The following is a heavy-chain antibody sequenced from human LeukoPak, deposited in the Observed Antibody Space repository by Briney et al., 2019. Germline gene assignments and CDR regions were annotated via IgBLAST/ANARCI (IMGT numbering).Heavy chain of an antibody. CDR1: GGSISSYY. Sequence: SETLSLTCTVSGGSISSYYWSWIRQPPGKGLEWIGYIYYSGSTNYNPSLRSRVTISVDTSKNQFSLKLSSVTAADTAVYYCARGERGVAAGDYYYYMGVWGKGTTVTVSS. CDR2: IYYSGST. J-gene: IGHJ6*03. D-gene: IGHD6-13*01. CDR3: ARGERGVAAGDYYYYMGV. V-gene: IGHV4-59*01.